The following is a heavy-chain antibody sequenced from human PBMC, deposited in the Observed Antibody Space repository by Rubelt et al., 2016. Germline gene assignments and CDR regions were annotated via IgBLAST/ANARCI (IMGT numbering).Heavy chain of an antibody. V-gene: IGHV3-53*01. CDR3: ASSLPNLFGIAARDYYYYYGMDV. Sequence: SGFTVSSNYMSWVRQAPGKGLEWVSVIYSGGSTYYADSVKGRFTISRDNSKNTLYLQMNSLRAEDTAGYYCASSLPNLFGIAARDYYYYYGMDVWGQGTTVTVAS. CDR2: IYSGGST. J-gene: IGHJ6*02. CDR1: GFTVSSNY. D-gene: IGHD6-6*01.